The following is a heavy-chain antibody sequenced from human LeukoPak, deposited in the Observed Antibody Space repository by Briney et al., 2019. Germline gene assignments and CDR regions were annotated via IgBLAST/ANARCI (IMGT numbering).Heavy chain of an antibody. CDR1: GDSISSNSYY. CDR3: ARVRHGYSYGLVDY. J-gene: IGHJ4*02. V-gene: IGHV4-39*07. CDR2: IFYSGST. Sequence: SETLSLTCTVSGDSISSNSYYWGWIRQPPGKGLEWIGSIFYSGSTYYNPSLKSRVTISVDTSKNQLSLKVSSVTAADTAVYYCARVRHGYSYGLVDYWGQGTLVTVSS. D-gene: IGHD5-18*01.